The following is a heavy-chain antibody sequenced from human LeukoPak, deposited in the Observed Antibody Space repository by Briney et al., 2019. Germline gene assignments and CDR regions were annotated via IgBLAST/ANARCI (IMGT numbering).Heavy chain of an antibody. Sequence: PSETLSLTCGVSGFSINRGYYWGWIRQPPGKGLEWIGSIYYSGTTYYNPSLKSRVTISADMSKNYFSLRLISVTASDTAMYYCVKHEGSAGFDPWGQGTLVTVSS. CDR2: IYYSGTT. J-gene: IGHJ5*02. CDR3: VKHEGSAGFDP. V-gene: IGHV4-38-2*01. D-gene: IGHD6-6*01. CDR1: GFSINRGYY.